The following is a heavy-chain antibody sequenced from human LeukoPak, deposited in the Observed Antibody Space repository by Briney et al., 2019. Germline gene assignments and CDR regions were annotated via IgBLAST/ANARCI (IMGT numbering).Heavy chain of an antibody. V-gene: IGHV1-18*01. D-gene: IGHD1-7*01. CDR1: GYTFTSYG. CDR3: ARDRTGTTPYYFDY. CDR2: ISAYNGNT. J-gene: IGHJ4*02. Sequence: GASVKVSCKASGYTFTSYGISWVRQAPGQGLEWMGWISAYNGNTNYAQKLQGRVTMTTDTSTSTAYIELRSLRSDDTAVYYCARDRTGTTPYYFDYWGQGTLVTVSS.